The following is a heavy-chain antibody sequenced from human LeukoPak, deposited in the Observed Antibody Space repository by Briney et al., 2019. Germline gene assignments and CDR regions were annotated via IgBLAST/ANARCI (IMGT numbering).Heavy chain of an antibody. J-gene: IGHJ4*02. D-gene: IGHD3-10*01. CDR3: ERDPSLQFGEPYFDY. CDR2: IYTSGST. CDR1: GGSISSYY. Sequence: SETLSLTCTVSGGSISSYYWNWIRQPAGKGLEWIGRIYTSGSTNYNPSLESRVTMSVDTSKNQFSLKLSSVTAADTAVYYCERDPSLQFGEPYFDYWGQGTLVTVSS. V-gene: IGHV4-4*07.